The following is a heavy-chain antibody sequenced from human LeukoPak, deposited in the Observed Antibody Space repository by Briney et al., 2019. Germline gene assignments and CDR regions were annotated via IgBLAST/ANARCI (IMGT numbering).Heavy chain of an antibody. D-gene: IGHD3-10*01. CDR2: MNPNSGNT. J-gene: IGHJ4*02. Sequence: GASVKVSCKASVYTFTNYDIHWVRQAAGQGLEWMGWMNPNSGNTGYGQKFQGRLTITRNASITTAYMELSSLTSDDTAVYHCASTKPDYSEIYNWGQGTLVTVSS. CDR1: VYTFTNYD. V-gene: IGHV1-8*03. CDR3: ASTKPDYSEIYN.